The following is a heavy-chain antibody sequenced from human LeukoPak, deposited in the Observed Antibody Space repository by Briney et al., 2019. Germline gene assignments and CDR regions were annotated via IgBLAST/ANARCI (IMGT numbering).Heavy chain of an antibody. CDR1: GYSISTNNY. CDR2: IYTTGST. CDR3: ARQDSSSWPVYYYYYMDV. J-gene: IGHJ6*03. D-gene: IGHD6-13*01. V-gene: IGHV4-4*07. Sequence: PSETLSLTCTVSGYSISTNNYWGWIRQPAGKGLEWIGRIYTTGSTNYNPSLESRVTMSVDTSKHQFSLKLSSVTAADTAVYYCARQDSSSWPVYYYYYMDVWGKGTTVTVSS.